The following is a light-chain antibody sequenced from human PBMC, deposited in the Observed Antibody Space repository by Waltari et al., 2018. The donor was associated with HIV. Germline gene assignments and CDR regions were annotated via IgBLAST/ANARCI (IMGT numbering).Light chain of an antibody. CDR2: DNT. V-gene: IGLV1-40*01. CDR3: QSYDDRLDGAKI. J-gene: IGLJ2*01. CDR1: SSNLGAGYR. Sequence: SMLTQPPSVSGAPGPRVTLSCTGSSSNLGAGYRVHWSQQVPGTAPKLLIYDNTNRPSGAPDRFSGSKSGTSASLAISGLQAEDEAEYYCQSYDDRLDGAKIFGGGTKVTVL.